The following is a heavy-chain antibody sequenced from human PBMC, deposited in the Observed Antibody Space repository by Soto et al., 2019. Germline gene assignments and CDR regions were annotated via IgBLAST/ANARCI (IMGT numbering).Heavy chain of an antibody. CDR3: AMGLGYCSSTSCYRAFDI. J-gene: IGHJ3*02. CDR2: IIPILGIA. V-gene: IGHV1-69*02. D-gene: IGHD2-2*01. CDR1: GGTFSSYT. Sequence: QVQLVQSGAEVKKPGSSVKVSCKASGGTFSSYTISWVRQAPGQGLEWMGRIIPILGIANYAQKFQGGVTITADKSTSTAYMELSSLRSEDTAVYYCAMGLGYCSSTSCYRAFDIWGQGTMVTVSS.